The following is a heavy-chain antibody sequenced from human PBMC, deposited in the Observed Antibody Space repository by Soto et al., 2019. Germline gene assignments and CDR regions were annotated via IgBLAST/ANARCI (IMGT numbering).Heavy chain of an antibody. J-gene: IGHJ5*02. V-gene: IGHV4-4*07. D-gene: IGHD3-22*01. CDR2: VYSTGST. CDR3: ARDEYYDSNNWFDH. Sequence: PSETLSLTCTVSGGAITAYYWSWIRQPVGEGLQWIGRVYSTGSTNYNPSLRSRVTMSVDTSQNQSFLRLSSVTAADTAVYYCARDEYYDSNNWFDHWGQGILVTVSS. CDR1: GGAITAYY.